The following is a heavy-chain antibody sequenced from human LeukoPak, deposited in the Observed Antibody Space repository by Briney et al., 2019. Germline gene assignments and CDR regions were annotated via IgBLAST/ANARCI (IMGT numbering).Heavy chain of an antibody. D-gene: IGHD5-18*01. CDR1: GFTXDDYX. J-gene: IGHJ4*02. CDR3: AKSGYSYGIDY. V-gene: IGHV3-9*01. CDR2: ISWNSGSI. Sequence: GGSLRLSCAASGFTXDDYXMHWVRQAPGXXLEWVSGISWNSGSIGYADSVKGRFTISRDNAKNSLYLQMNSLRAEDTALYYCAKSGYSYGIDYWGQGTLVTVSS.